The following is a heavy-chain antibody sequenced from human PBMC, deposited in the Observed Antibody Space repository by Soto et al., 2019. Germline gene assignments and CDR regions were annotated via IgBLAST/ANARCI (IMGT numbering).Heavy chain of an antibody. Sequence: SETLSLTCTVSGASISRYYWSWIRQSPGKGLEWIGYLYNTGSTIYNPSLKSRVTISVDTSKNQFSLKMNSVTAADTAVYYCARGGPSGVELYYYYGMDVWGQGTTVTVSS. D-gene: IGHD3-10*01. CDR2: LYNTGST. J-gene: IGHJ6*02. CDR3: ARGGPSGVELYYYYGMDV. CDR1: GASISRYY. V-gene: IGHV4-59*01.